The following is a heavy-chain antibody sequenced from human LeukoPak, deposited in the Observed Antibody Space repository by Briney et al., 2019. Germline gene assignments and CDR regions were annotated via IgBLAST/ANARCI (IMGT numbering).Heavy chain of an antibody. D-gene: IGHD6-19*01. V-gene: IGHV1-2*02. CDR2: INPNSGGT. CDR3: ARTSPISSGWYPGITNWFDP. J-gene: IGHJ5*02. Sequence: ASVKVSCKASGYTFTGYYMHWVRQAPGQGLEWMGWINPNSGGTNYAQKFQGRVTMTRDTSKNQFSLKLSSVTAADTAVYYCARTSPISSGWYPGITNWFDPWGQGTLVTVSS. CDR1: GYTFTGYY.